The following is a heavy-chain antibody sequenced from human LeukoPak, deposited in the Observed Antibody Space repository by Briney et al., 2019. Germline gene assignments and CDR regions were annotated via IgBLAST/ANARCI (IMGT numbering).Heavy chain of an antibody. Sequence: SETLSLTCAVYGRSFSGYYWSWIRQPPGKGLEWIGEINHSGSTNYNPSLKSRVTISVDTSKNQFSLKLSSVTAADTAVYYCARRGYGSGSYYGYWGQGTLVTVSS. D-gene: IGHD3-10*01. J-gene: IGHJ4*02. CDR2: INHSGST. V-gene: IGHV4-34*01. CDR3: ARRGYGSGSYYGY. CDR1: GRSFSGYY.